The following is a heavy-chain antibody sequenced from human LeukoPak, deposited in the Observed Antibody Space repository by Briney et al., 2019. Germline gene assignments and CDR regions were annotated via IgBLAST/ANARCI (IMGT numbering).Heavy chain of an antibody. CDR2: IIPIFGTA. J-gene: IGHJ4*02. Sequence: ASVTVSCKASGGTFSSYAISWVRQAPGQGLEWMGGIIPIFGTANYAQKFQGRVTITADKSTSTAYMELSSLRSEDTAVYYCATHVVGATPIFDYWGQGTLVTVSS. CDR1: GGTFSSYA. V-gene: IGHV1-69*06. D-gene: IGHD1-26*01. CDR3: ATHVVGATPIFDY.